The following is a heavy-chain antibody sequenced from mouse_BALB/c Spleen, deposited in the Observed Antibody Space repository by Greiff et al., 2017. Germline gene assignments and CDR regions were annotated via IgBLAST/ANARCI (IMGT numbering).Heavy chain of an antibody. CDR1: GYTFTDYN. J-gene: IGHJ4*01. Sequence: VQLQQSGPELVKPGASVKIPCKASGYTFTDYNMDWVKQSHGKSLEWIGDINPNNGGTIYNQKFKGKATLTVDKSSSTAYMELRSLTSEDTAVYYCAREGLRRLPYAMDYWGQGTSVTVSS. D-gene: IGHD2-2*01. CDR3: AREGLRRLPYAMDY. V-gene: IGHV1-18*01. CDR2: INPNNGGT.